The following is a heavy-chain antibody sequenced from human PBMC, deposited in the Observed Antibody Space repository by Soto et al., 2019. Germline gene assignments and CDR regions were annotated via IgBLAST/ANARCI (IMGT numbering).Heavy chain of an antibody. CDR2: ISAYNGNT. J-gene: IGHJ4*02. CDR1: GYTFTNYG. D-gene: IGHD6-19*01. CDR3: ARDTSRISVAVDFDY. V-gene: IGHV1-18*01. Sequence: ASVKVSCKASGYTFTNYGITWVRQAPGQGLEWLGWISAYNGNTNYAQSLQGRVTMTTDTSTSTAYMELRSLRSDDTAVYYCARDTSRISVAVDFDYWGQGXLVTVSS.